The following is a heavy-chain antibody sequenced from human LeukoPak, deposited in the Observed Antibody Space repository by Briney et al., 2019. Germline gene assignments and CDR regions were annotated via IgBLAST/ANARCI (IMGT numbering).Heavy chain of an antibody. CDR2: ISYDGSNK. Sequence: PGGSLRLSCAASGFTFSSYGMHWVRQAPGKGLEWVAVISYDGSNKYYADSVKGRFTISRDNSKNTLYLQMNSLRAEDTAVYYCARDYGQISNTVAGIRHWGQGTLVTVSS. D-gene: IGHD6-19*01. V-gene: IGHV3-30*03. CDR1: GFTFSSYG. J-gene: IGHJ4*02. CDR3: ARDYGQISNTVAGIRH.